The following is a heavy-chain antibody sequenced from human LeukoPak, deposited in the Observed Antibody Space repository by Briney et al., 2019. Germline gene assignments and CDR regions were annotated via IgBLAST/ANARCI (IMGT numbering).Heavy chain of an antibody. V-gene: IGHV4-34*01. Sequence: SETLSLTCAVYGGSFSSYYWGWIRQPPGKGLEWIGSIHYSGSTNYNPSLKSRVTISVDTSKNQFSLKLSSVTAADTAVYYCARDSLITFGGVIVAFDIWGQGTMVTVSS. CDR1: GGSFSSYY. J-gene: IGHJ3*02. CDR2: IHYSGST. CDR3: ARDSLITFGGVIVAFDI. D-gene: IGHD3-16*02.